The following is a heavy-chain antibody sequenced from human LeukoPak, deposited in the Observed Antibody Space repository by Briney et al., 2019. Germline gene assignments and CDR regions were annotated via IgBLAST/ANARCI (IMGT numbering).Heavy chain of an antibody. J-gene: IGHJ6*03. Sequence: GASVKVSCKASGYTFTSYDINWVRQATGQGLEWMGWMNPNSGNTSYAQKFQGRVTMTRNTSISTAYMELSSLRSEDTAVYYCARQFDSSGCVGLYYYYMDVWGKGTTVTISS. CDR2: MNPNSGNT. D-gene: IGHD3-22*01. V-gene: IGHV1-8*01. CDR1: GYTFTSYD. CDR3: ARQFDSSGCVGLYYYYMDV.